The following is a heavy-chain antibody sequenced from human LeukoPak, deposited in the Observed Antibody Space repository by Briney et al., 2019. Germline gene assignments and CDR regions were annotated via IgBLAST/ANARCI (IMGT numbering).Heavy chain of an antibody. CDR3: AGGSDYYYYFDY. V-gene: IGHV3-23*01. Sequence: GGSLRLSCAASGFTFSSYAMSWVRQAPGKGLEWVSAISDSGGSTYSADSVKGRFTISRDNSKNTLYLQMNSLRVEDTAVYYCAGGSDYYYYFDYWGQGTLVTVSS. CDR2: ISDSGGST. CDR1: GFTFSSYA. J-gene: IGHJ4*02. D-gene: IGHD3-22*01.